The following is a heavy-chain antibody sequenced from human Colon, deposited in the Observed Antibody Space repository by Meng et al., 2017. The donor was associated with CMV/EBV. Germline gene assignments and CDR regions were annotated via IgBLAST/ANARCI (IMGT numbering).Heavy chain of an antibody. Sequence: GESLKISCVVSGISVSGNYMTWVRQAPGKGLEWLSVIYSTGRTFYADSAKGRFTISRDISQNTVYLQMDPLRVEDTAMYYCARVSSAGLALDVWGQGTMVTVSS. CDR3: ARVSSAGLALDV. CDR2: IYSTGRT. J-gene: IGHJ3*01. D-gene: IGHD3-22*01. V-gene: IGHV3-53*01. CDR1: GISVSGNY.